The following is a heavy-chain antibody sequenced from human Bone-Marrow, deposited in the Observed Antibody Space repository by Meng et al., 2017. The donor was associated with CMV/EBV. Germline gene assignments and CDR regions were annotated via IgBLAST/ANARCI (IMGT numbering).Heavy chain of an antibody. D-gene: IGHD3-10*01. CDR2: IYYSGST. Sequence: SETLSLTCTVSGGSISSSSYYWGWIRQPPGKGLEWIGSIYYSGSTYYNPSLKSRVTISVDTSKNQFSLKLSSVTAADTAVYYCARFLRGANWGQGTLVTVSS. CDR3: ARFLRGAN. V-gene: IGHV4-39*07. J-gene: IGHJ4*02. CDR1: GGSISSSSYY.